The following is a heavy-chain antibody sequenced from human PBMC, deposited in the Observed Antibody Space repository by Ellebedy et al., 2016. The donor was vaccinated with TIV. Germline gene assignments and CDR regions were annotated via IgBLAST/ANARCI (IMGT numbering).Heavy chain of an antibody. J-gene: IGHJ6*02. D-gene: IGHD3-9*01. CDR2: INQHGSEK. CDR1: GFTFSHYW. V-gene: IGHV3-7*01. Sequence: GESLKISCAASGFTFSHYWMSWVRQAPGKGPEWVANINQHGSEKYYVDSVKGRFTISRGNSESTLHVQMNSLRPEDTAVYYCAKEAYDILTGSQMHGMDVWGQGTTVTVSS. CDR3: AKEAYDILTGSQMHGMDV.